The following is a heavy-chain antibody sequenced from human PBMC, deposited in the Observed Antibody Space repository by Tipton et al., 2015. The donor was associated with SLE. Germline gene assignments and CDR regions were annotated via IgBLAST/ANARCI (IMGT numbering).Heavy chain of an antibody. CDR1: GFTFSTYW. J-gene: IGHJ4*02. CDR3: ARSWVQLWPSDY. V-gene: IGHV3-7*01. D-gene: IGHD5-18*01. CDR2: IKQDGSEK. Sequence: SLRLSCAASGFTFSTYWMSWVRQAPGKGLEWVANIKQDGSEKYYVDSVKGRFTISRDNAKNSLYLQMNSLRAEDTAVYYCARSWVQLWPSDYWGQGTLVTVSS.